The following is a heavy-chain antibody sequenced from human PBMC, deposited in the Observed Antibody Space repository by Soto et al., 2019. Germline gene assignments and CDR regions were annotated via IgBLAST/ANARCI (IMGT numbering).Heavy chain of an antibody. Sequence: PGGSLRLSCAASGFTFSDYEMIWVRQAPGKGLEWISSISRGTTNLFYADSVKGRFTISRDNVKKSLYLQMDSLRDEDTAVYYCVRGPLKIFGVVNSLRAYYSGLDVWGQGTTVTVSS. V-gene: IGHV3-48*03. CDR3: VRGPLKIFGVVNSLRAYYSGLDV. J-gene: IGHJ6*02. D-gene: IGHD3-3*01. CDR1: GFTFSDYE. CDR2: ISRGTTNL.